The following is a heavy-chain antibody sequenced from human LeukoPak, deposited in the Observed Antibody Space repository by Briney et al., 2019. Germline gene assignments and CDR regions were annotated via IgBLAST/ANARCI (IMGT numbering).Heavy chain of an antibody. D-gene: IGHD1-26*01. V-gene: IGHV1-46*01. CDR1: GYTFTNHY. CDR2: INPSGGTT. CDR3: ARGSSETYINWFDR. J-gene: IGHJ5*02. Sequence: ASVKVSCKASGYTFTNHYIHWVRQAPGQGLEWMGLINPSGGTTSYAQNFQGRVTMTRDTSTSTVYMELSSLRSEDTAMYYCARGSSETYINWFDRWGQGTLVTVSS.